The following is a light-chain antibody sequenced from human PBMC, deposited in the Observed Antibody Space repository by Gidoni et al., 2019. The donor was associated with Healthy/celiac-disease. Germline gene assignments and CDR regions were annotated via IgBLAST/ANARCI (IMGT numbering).Light chain of an antibody. CDR2: GAS. V-gene: IGKV3-20*01. Sequence: EIVLTQSPGTLSLSPGERATLSCRASQSVSSSYLAWYQQKPGQAPRLLIYGASSRATGIPDRFSGSGSGTDFTLTISRLDPEDFAVYYCQPYGSSPQTFGQGTKVKIK. CDR3: QPYGSSPQT. CDR1: QSVSSSY. J-gene: IGKJ1*01.